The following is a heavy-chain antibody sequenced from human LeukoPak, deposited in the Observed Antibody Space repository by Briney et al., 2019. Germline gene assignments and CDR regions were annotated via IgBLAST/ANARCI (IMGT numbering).Heavy chain of an antibody. V-gene: IGHV5-51*01. CDR3: ARGHYYDSTGYYDY. Sequence: GESLKISCKGSGYSFPNYWIGWVRQMPGEGLEWMGIIYPDDSDTRYSPSFQGQVTISADKSISTAYLQWSSLKASDTAMYYCARGHYYDSTGYYDYWSQGTLVTVSS. J-gene: IGHJ4*02. CDR2: IYPDDSDT. D-gene: IGHD3-22*01. CDR1: GYSFPNYW.